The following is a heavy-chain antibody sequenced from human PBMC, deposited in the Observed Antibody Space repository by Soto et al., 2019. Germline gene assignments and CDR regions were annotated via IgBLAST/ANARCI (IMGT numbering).Heavy chain of an antibody. CDR1: GFTFSSFA. CDR2: INRGGDPT. J-gene: IGHJ6*04. V-gene: IGHV3-23*05. Sequence: GSLRLSCATSGFTFSSFALRWVRQAPGKGLEWVSAINRGGDPTHYADSVKGRFTISRDDSKNTVFLQMDSLRAGDTALYYCARVGIGLSMDVWGKGTMVTVAS. CDR3: ARVGIGLSMDV. D-gene: IGHD6-13*01.